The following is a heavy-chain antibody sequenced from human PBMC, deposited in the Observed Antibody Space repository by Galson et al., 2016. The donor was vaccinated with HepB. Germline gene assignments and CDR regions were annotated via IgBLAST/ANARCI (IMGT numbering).Heavy chain of an antibody. Sequence: SLRLSCAASGFTFTRYTMNWVRQPPGKGLEWVSSISGGSSNKYYAASVKGGLTISRDNSKNSLYLQMNSLTAEDTAIYFCARTPGYSGTWYDAFDIWGPGTIVTVSS. CDR1: GFTFTRYT. CDR2: ISGGSSNK. J-gene: IGHJ3*02. D-gene: IGHD6-13*01. CDR3: ARTPGYSGTWYDAFDI. V-gene: IGHV3-21*01.